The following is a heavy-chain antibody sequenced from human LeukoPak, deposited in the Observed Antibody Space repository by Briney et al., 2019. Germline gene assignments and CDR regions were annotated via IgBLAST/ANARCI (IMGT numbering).Heavy chain of an antibody. Sequence: PGGSLRLSRAASGFTISRYAMHWVRQAPGKGLEWVAVISYDGVNKYYADSVKGRFAISRDNSKNTLYLQMNSLRAEDTAVYFSTRVTDGEPPFDYWGQGTLVTVSS. V-gene: IGHV3-30*09. CDR1: GFTISRYA. J-gene: IGHJ4*02. CDR2: ISYDGVNK. D-gene: IGHD5-24*01. CDR3: TRVTDGEPPFDY.